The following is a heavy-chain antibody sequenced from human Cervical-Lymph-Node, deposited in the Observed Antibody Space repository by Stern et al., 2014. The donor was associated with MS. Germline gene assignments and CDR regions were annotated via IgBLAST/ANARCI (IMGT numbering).Heavy chain of an antibody. J-gene: IGHJ4*02. CDR3: ATDHEDVPLYNSGHDH. CDR1: GFTFSNYW. CDR2: LKQDGREK. D-gene: IGHD6-19*01. V-gene: IGHV3-7*01. Sequence: EVQLVESGGGSVQPGGSLRLSCAASGFTFSNYWMSWVRQAPGKGLEWVANLKQDGREKYYVDSVKGPLPISRDNAQNSLYLYMNTLRAEDTAVYYCATDHEDVPLYNSGHDHWGQGTLVTVSS.